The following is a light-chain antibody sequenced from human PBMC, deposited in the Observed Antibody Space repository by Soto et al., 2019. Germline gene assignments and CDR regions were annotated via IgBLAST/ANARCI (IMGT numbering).Light chain of an antibody. V-gene: IGKV3-15*01. Sequence: EIVMTQSPATLSVSPGERANLSCRASQSVSSKLAWYQKKPGQAPRLLIYGASTRATGIPARFSGSGSGTEFTLTISSLQSEDFAVYYCQHYNNGLTFGGGTKVEIK. CDR1: QSVSSK. CDR3: QHYNNGLT. J-gene: IGKJ4*01. CDR2: GAS.